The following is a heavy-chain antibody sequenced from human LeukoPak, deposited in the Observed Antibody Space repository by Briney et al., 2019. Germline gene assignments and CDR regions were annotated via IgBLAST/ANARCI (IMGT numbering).Heavy chain of an antibody. CDR3: SRDCSSTRCQGPVFDN. CDR1: GYTFTSNY. Sequence: ASVKVSCKASGYTFTSNYMHWVRQAPGQGLEWMGIIHPSGGNTNYAQKFQGRVAMTRDTSTSTVYMELSSLRSEDTAIYYCSRDCSSTRCQGPVFDNWGQGTLVTVSS. V-gene: IGHV1-46*01. J-gene: IGHJ4*02. CDR2: IHPSGGNT. D-gene: IGHD2-2*01.